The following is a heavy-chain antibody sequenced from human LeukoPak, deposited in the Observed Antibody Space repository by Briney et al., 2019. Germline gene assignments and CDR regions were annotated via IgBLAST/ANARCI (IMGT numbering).Heavy chain of an antibody. CDR3: ARVVHFDRGMDV. V-gene: IGHV3-48*04. CDR1: GFTFSSYS. Sequence: GGSLRLSSVVSGFTFSSYSMKWVRQAPGKGLDWLSYISSGSSTIYYADSVKGRFTISRDNTKKTLYLEMNSLRAEDTAVYFCARVVHFDRGMDVWGQGTTVTVSS. D-gene: IGHD3-10*01. CDR2: ISSGSSTI. J-gene: IGHJ6*02.